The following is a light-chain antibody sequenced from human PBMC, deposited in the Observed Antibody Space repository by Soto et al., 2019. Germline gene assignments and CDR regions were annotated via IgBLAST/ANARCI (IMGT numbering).Light chain of an antibody. J-gene: IGKJ2*01. V-gene: IGKV3-20*01. CDR1: QSVSSTY. CDR3: QRYDISPFP. CDR2: GAS. Sequence: EIVLTQSPGTLSLSRGERATLSCRASQSVSSTYLAWYQQKPGQAPRLLIYGASSRATAIPDRFSGSGSGTDFTLTISRLEPEDFAVYYCQRYDISPFPFGQGTKLEIK.